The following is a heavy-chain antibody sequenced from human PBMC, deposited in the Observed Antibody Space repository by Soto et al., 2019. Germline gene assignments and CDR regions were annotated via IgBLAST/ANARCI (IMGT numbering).Heavy chain of an antibody. V-gene: IGHV5-51*01. D-gene: IGHD3-9*01. CDR1: GYSFTSYW. Sequence: PGESLKISCKGSGYSFTSYWIGWARQMPGKGLEWMGIIYPGDSDTGYSPSFQGQVTISADKSISTAYLQWSSLKASDTAMYYCARSRPVLRYFDWLSGNWFDPWGQGTLVTVSS. CDR3: ARSRPVLRYFDWLSGNWFDP. CDR2: IYPGDSDT. J-gene: IGHJ5*02.